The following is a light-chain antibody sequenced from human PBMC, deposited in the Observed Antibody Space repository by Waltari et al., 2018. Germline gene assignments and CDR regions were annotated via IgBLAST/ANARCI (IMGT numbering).Light chain of an antibody. Sequence: EIVLTQSPGTLSLSPGESATLSCRASQSVRRNSVAWYQQKPRQAPRLLIYGASSRATGIPDRFGGSGSGTDFILTISRLAPEDLAVYYCQQYGNSPGTFGQGTKLQIK. J-gene: IGKJ2*01. CDR2: GAS. CDR3: QQYGNSPGT. V-gene: IGKV3-20*01. CDR1: QSVRRNS.